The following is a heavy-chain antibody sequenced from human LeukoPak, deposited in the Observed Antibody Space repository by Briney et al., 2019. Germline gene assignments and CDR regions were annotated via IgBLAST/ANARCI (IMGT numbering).Heavy chain of an antibody. CDR3: AKGSVVVAPTAVEY. J-gene: IGHJ4*02. Sequence: GGSLRLSCAASGFSFSDYSMNWVRQAPGKGLEWVSYISSSSSTIHYADSVKGRFTISRDNAKNSLYLQMNSLRAEDTAVYYCAKGSVVVAPTAVEYWGPGALVHVSS. D-gene: IGHD2-2*01. V-gene: IGHV3-48*01. CDR1: GFSFSDYS. CDR2: ISSSSSTI.